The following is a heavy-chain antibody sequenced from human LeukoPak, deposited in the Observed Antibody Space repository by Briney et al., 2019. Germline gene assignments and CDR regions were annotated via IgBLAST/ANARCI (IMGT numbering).Heavy chain of an antibody. J-gene: IGHJ4*02. CDR3: ARSGLMVRGVIPFDY. CDR2: IYTSGST. V-gene: IGHV4-4*07. CDR1: GGSISSYY. D-gene: IGHD3-10*01. Sequence: PSETLSLTCTVSGGSISSYYWSWIRQPAGKGLEWIGRIYTSGSTNYNPSLKSRVTMSVDTSKSQFSLKLSSVTAADTAVYYCARSGLMVRGVIPFDYWGQGTLVTVSS.